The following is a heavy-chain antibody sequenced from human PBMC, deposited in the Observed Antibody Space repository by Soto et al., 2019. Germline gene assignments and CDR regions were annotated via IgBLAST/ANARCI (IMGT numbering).Heavy chain of an antibody. CDR1: GGSISSSSYY. CDR2: IYYSRST. CDR3: AIHARRYYHSSGYYSDKNFDY. D-gene: IGHD3-22*01. J-gene: IGHJ4*02. V-gene: IGHV4-39*01. Sequence: QLQLQESGPGLVKPSETLSLTCTVSGGSISSSSYYWGWIRQPPGKGLEWIGSIYYSRSTYYNPSLKGRVTISVATSKNQSSLKLSSVTAADTAVYYCAIHARRYYHSSGYYSDKNFDYWGQGTLVTVSS.